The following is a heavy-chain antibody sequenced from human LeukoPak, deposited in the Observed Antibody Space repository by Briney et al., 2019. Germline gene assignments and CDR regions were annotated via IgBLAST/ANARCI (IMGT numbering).Heavy chain of an antibody. J-gene: IGHJ4*02. D-gene: IGHD6-13*01. CDR1: GIPFSDYY. CDR2: ISSSSSYT. Sequence: GWSLKLSCVVSGIPFSDYYMNWIRQAPGKRLEWISYISSSSSYTDYADSVKGRFTISRDNAKSALYLQMNSLRLEDTAVYYCAAGTAADFWGQGTLVTVSS. CDR3: AAGTAADF. V-gene: IGHV3-11*03.